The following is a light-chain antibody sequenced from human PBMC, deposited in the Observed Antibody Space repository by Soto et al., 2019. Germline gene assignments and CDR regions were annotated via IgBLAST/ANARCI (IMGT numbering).Light chain of an antibody. V-gene: IGKV3D-15*01. CDR1: QSVSSN. CDR3: QQYNNWPVT. J-gene: IGKJ4*01. Sequence: EIVMTQSPATLSVSPGERATLSCRASQSVSSNLAWYQQKSGQPPRLLIYDASTRATGFPARFSGSGSGTEFTLTISSLQSEDFAVYYCQQYNNWPVTFGGGTKVDIK. CDR2: DAS.